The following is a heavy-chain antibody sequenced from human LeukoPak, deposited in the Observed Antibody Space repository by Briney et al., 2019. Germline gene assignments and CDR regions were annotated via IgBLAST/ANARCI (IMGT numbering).Heavy chain of an antibody. CDR2: INHSGST. CDR3: ARDASVLRYLRAFDI. V-gene: IGHV4-34*01. D-gene: IGHD5-12*01. J-gene: IGHJ3*02. Sequence: SETLSLTCAVYGGSFSGYYWSWIRQPPGKGLEWIGEINHSGSTNYNPSLKSRVTISVDTSKNQFSLKLSSVTAADTAVYYCARDASVLRYLRAFDIWGQGTMVTVSS. CDR1: GGSFSGYY.